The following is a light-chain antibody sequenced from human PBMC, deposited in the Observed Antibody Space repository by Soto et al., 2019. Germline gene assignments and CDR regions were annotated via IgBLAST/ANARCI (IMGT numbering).Light chain of an antibody. CDR2: GPS. CDR3: QQYKRWPIT. Sequence: EIVLTQSPATLSVSLGDSATLSCRASQSVSLSLAWYQQKPGQAPRLLIYGPSTRATGIPARFSGSGSGTEFTLTISGLQSEDFAMYFCQQYKRWPITFGQGTRLEIK. CDR1: QSVSLS. V-gene: IGKV3-15*01. J-gene: IGKJ5*01.